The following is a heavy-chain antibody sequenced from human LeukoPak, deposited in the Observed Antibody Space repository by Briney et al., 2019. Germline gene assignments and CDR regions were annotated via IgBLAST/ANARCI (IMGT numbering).Heavy chain of an antibody. J-gene: IGHJ3*02. CDR1: GFTFSSYS. CDR3: ARDPGAIWFGELLYQANQGAFDI. Sequence: GGSLRLSCAASGFTFSSYSMNWVRQAPGKGLEWVSYISSSSSTIYYADSVKGRFTISRDNAKNSLYLQMNSLRAEDTAVYYCARDPGAIWFGELLYQANQGAFDIWGQGTMVTVSS. D-gene: IGHD3-10*01. CDR2: ISSSSSTI. V-gene: IGHV3-48*01.